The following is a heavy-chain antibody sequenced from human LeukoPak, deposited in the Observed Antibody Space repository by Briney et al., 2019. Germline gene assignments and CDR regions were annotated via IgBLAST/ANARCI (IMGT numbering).Heavy chain of an antibody. CDR2: IIPIFGTA. D-gene: IGHD6-19*01. J-gene: IGHJ4*02. CDR3: AREGSSGWYGWYFDY. Sequence: VASVKVSRKASGGTFSSYAINWVRQAPGQGLEWMGGIIPIFGTANYAQKFQGRVTITTDESTSTAYMELSSQRSEDTAVYYCAREGSSGWYGWYFDYWGQGTLVTVSS. CDR1: GGTFSSYA. V-gene: IGHV1-69*05.